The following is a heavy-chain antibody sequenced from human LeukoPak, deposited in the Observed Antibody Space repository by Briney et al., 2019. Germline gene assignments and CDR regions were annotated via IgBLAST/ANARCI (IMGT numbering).Heavy chain of an antibody. CDR1: GYTFTSYD. Sequence: ASVKVSCKASGYTFTSYDINWVRQATGQGLECMGRMNPNRGTTGYAQKFQGRVTMTRNTSISTAYMELSSLRSEDAAVDYCARGRYCTNGVCYTRPPFDYWGQGTLVTVSS. V-gene: IGHV1-8*01. J-gene: IGHJ4*02. CDR3: ARGRYCTNGVCYTRPPFDY. CDR2: MNPNRGTT. D-gene: IGHD2-8*01.